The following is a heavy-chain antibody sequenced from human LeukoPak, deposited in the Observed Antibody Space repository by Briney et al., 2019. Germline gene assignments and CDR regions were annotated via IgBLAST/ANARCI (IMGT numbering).Heavy chain of an antibody. CDR3: ARSHWWGLPHPGYFQH. J-gene: IGHJ1*01. V-gene: IGHV3-21*01. CDR1: GFTFSSYS. D-gene: IGHD1-26*01. CDR2: ISSSSSYI. Sequence: GGSLRLSCAASGFTFSSYSMNWVRQAPGKVLEWVSSISSSSSYIYYADSVKGRFTISRDNAKNSLYLQMNSLRAEDTAVYYCARSHWWGLPHPGYFQHWGQGTLVTVSS.